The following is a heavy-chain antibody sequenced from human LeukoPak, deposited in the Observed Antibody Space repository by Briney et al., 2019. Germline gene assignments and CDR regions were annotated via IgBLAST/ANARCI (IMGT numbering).Heavy chain of an antibody. Sequence: PGGSLRLSCAASGFTFSSYWMNWVRQAPGKGLEWVANIKEDGSDKNYVDSVKGRFTISRDNAKNSLYLQMSSLRAEDTAVYYCARGTYEDWGQGTLVTVSS. V-gene: IGHV3-7*01. J-gene: IGHJ4*02. D-gene: IGHD5-12*01. CDR2: IKEDGSDK. CDR1: GFTFSSYW. CDR3: ARGTYED.